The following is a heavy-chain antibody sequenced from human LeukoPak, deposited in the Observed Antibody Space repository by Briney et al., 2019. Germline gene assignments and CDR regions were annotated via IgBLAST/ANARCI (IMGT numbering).Heavy chain of an antibody. V-gene: IGHV4-59*08. CDR1: GGSISSYY. D-gene: IGHD5-18*01. CDR2: IYYSGST. CDR3: ARVGRGYSCYYFDY. Sequence: PSETLSLTCTVSGGSISSYYWSWIRQPPGKGLEWIGYIYYSGSTNYNPSLKSRVTISVDTSKNQFSLKLSSVTAADTAVYYCARVGRGYSCYYFDYWGQGTLVTVSS. J-gene: IGHJ4*02.